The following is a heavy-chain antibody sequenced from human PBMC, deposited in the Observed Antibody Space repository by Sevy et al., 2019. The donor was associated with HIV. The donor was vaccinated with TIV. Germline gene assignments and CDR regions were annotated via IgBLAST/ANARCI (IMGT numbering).Heavy chain of an antibody. J-gene: IGHJ4*02. Sequence: GGSLRLSCAASGFTFDDYTMNWVRQAPGKGLELVSGISWSSGNIAYADSVEGRFTISRDNAKNSLYLQMNSLRIEDTALYYCVKDRSGSYSSDYWGQGTLVTASS. CDR2: ISWSSGNI. V-gene: IGHV3-9*01. CDR3: VKDRSGSYSSDY. D-gene: IGHD1-26*01. CDR1: GFTFDDYT.